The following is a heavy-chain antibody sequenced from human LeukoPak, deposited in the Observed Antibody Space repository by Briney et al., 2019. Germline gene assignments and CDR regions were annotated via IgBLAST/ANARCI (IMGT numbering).Heavy chain of an antibody. J-gene: IGHJ4*02. CDR3: ARGSTLAVTQY. CDR1: GYTFTSYD. Sequence: ASVKVSCKASGYTFTSYDINGVGQATGQGLEWMGWMNPNSGNPGYAQKSQGRVTMTRNTSISTAYMELSSLRSEDTAVYYCARGSTLAVTQYWGQGTLVTVSS. CDR2: MNPNSGNP. D-gene: IGHD4-17*01. V-gene: IGHV1-8*01.